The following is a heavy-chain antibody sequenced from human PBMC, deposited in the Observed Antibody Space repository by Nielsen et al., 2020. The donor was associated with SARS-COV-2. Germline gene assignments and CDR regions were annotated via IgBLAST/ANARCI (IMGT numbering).Heavy chain of an antibody. CDR2: IKSKTDGGTT. CDR1: GFTFSNAW. D-gene: IGHD3-10*01. CDR3: TTVVRGVIKRPS. V-gene: IGHV3-15*01. Sequence: GESLTISCAASGFTFSNAWMSCVRQALGKGLEWVGRIKSKTDGGTTDYAAPVKGRFTISRDDSKNTLYLQMNSLKTEDTAVYYCTTVVRGVIKRPSWGQGTLVTVSS. J-gene: IGHJ4*02.